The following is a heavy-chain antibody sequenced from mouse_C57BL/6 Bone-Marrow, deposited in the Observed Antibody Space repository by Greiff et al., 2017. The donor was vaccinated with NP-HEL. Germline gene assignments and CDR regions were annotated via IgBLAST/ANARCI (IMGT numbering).Heavy chain of an antibody. Sequence: EVQRVESGGGLVQPKGSLKLSCAASGFSFNTYAMNWVRQAPGKGLEWVARIRSKSNNYATYYADSVKDRFTISRDDSESMLYLQMNNLKTEDTAMYYCVRHGNHYYAMDYWGQGTSVTVSS. CDR3: VRHGNHYYAMDY. CDR2: IRSKSNNYAT. J-gene: IGHJ4*01. V-gene: IGHV10-1*01. CDR1: GFSFNTYA. D-gene: IGHD2-1*01.